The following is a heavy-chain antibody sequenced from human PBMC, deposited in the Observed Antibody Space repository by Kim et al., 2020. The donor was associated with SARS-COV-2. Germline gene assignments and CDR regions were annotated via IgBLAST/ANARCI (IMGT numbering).Heavy chain of an antibody. CDR1: GGSISNYY. V-gene: IGHV4-59*13. CDR3: ARDLVSYYVSGAPAGYGMDV. Sequence: SETLSLTCTVSGGSISNYYWSWIRQPPGKGLEWIGYIYKSDNTNYNPSLKSRVTISLDTSENQMSLNLRSVTAADTAMYYCARDLVSYYVSGAPAGYGMDVWGQGTTVTVSS. D-gene: IGHD3-10*01. J-gene: IGHJ6*02. CDR2: IYKSDNT.